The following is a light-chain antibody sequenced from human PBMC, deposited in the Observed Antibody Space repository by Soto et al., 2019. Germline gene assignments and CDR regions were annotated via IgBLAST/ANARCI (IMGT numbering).Light chain of an antibody. CDR1: QSVGSN. CDR3: QQYSMLPT. Sequence: EIVMTQSPATLSVSPGERATLSCRASQSVGSNLAWYQHKIGHTPRLLIYGASIRANGIPPRFSGSGSGTEFTLTISSLQSGYFVVYYCQQYSMLPTFGQRTRLEIK. J-gene: IGKJ5*01. V-gene: IGKV3-15*01. CDR2: GAS.